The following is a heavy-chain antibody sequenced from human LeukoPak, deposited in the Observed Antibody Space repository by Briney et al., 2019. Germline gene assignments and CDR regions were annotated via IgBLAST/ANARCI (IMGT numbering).Heavy chain of an antibody. CDR1: GFTFSSYG. CDR2: ISGSGGST. J-gene: IGHJ4*02. V-gene: IGHV3-23*01. CDR3: AKARWGESRDGYNLYY. Sequence: AGGSLRLSCAASGFTFSSYGMSWVRQAPGKGLEWVSAISGSGGSTYYADSVKGRFTISRDNSKNTLYLQMNSLRAEDTAVYYCAKARWGESRDGYNLYYWGQGTLVTVSS. D-gene: IGHD5-24*01.